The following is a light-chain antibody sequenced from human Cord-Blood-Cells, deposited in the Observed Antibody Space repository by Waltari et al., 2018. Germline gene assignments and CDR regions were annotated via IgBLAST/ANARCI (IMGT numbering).Light chain of an antibody. V-gene: IGKV3-11*01. CDR3: QQRSNWPPLT. J-gene: IGKJ4*01. Sequence: EIVLTQPPATLPLSPGERATLPGRASQSVSSYLAWYQQKPGQAPRLLIYDASNRATGIPARFSGSGSGTDFTLTISSLEPEDFAVYYCQQRSNWPPLTFGGGTKVEIK. CDR1: QSVSSY. CDR2: DAS.